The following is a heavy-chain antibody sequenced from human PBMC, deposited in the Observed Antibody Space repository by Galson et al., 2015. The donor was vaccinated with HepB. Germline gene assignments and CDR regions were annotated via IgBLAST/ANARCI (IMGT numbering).Heavy chain of an antibody. J-gene: IGHJ6*02. CDR3: ARVDIVVVPAAIPSYYYGMDV. CDR2: ISAYNGNT. V-gene: IGHV1-18*04. Sequence: QSGAEVKKPGASVKVSCKASGYTFTSYGISWVRQAPGQGLEWMGWISAYNGNTNYAQKLQGRVTMTTDTSTSTAYMELRSLRSDDTAVYYCARVDIVVVPAAIPSYYYGMDVWGQGTTVTVSS. CDR1: GYTFTSYG. D-gene: IGHD2-2*02.